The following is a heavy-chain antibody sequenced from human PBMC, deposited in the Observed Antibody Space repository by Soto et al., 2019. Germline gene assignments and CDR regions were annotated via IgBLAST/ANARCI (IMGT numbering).Heavy chain of an antibody. D-gene: IGHD6-19*01. V-gene: IGHV4-59*12. J-gene: IGHJ3*02. CDR3: AREDYSGWGEVHAFDI. CDR1: GGSISSYY. CDR2: IYYSGST. Sequence: KQSQTLSLTCTVSGGSISSYYWSWIRQPPGKGLEWIGYIYYSGSTNYNPSLKSRVTISVDTSKNQFSLKLSSVTAADTAVYYCAREDYSGWGEVHAFDIWGQGTMVTVSS.